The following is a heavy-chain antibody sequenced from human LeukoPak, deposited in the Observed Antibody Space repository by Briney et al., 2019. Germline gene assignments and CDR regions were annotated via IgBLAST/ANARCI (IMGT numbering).Heavy chain of an antibody. CDR2: INPNSGGT. J-gene: IGHJ4*02. CDR3: TRDLPYSSSWESIDY. V-gene: IGHV1-2*02. D-gene: IGHD6-13*01. Sequence: ASVKVSCKASGYTFTGYYMHWVRQAPGQGLEWMGWINPNSGGTKYAQNLQGRVTMTTDTSTSTAYMELRSLRSDDTAVYYCTRDLPYSSSWESIDYWGQGTLVTVSS. CDR1: GYTFTGYY.